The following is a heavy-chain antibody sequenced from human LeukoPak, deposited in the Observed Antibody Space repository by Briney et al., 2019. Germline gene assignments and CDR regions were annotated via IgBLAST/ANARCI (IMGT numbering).Heavy chain of an antibody. V-gene: IGHV4-34*01. D-gene: IGHD6-13*01. CDR2: INHSGST. CDR1: GGSFSGYY. CDR3: ARLPRPSGYSSSWKAY. J-gene: IGHJ4*02. Sequence: SETLSLTCAVYGGSFSGYYWSWIRQPPGKGLEWIGEINHSGSTNYNPSLKSRVTISVDTSKNQFSLKLSSVTAADTAVYYCARLPRPSGYSSSWKAYWGQGTLVTVSS.